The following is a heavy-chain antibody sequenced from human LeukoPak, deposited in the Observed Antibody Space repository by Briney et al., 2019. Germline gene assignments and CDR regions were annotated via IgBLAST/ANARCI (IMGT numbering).Heavy chain of an antibody. J-gene: IGHJ4*02. CDR1: GYTFTSYY. CDR2: INPSVAST. Sequence: ASVNVSCKASGYTFTSYYIHWVRQTPQQGHEWMGIINPSVASTTYVQNLQGRVTMTRYTSTSSVYMELSSLRSEDTAVYYWARDNTAVAGRVIDYWGQGTLVTVSS. D-gene: IGHD6-19*01. V-gene: IGHV1-46*01. CDR3: ARDNTAVAGRVIDY.